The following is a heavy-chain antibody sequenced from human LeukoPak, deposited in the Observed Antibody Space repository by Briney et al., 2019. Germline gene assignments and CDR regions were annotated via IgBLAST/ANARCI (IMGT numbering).Heavy chain of an antibody. CDR1: GFTISSHY. Sequence: GGSLRLSCAASGFTISSHYMSWVRQAPGKGLEQVSVIYSGGSTYYADSVKGRFTISRDNSKNTLYLQMNSLRAEDTAVYYCARAVGRPVDYWGQGTLVTVSS. J-gene: IGHJ4*02. D-gene: IGHD4-17*01. V-gene: IGHV3-53*01. CDR3: ARAVGRPVDY. CDR2: IYSGGST.